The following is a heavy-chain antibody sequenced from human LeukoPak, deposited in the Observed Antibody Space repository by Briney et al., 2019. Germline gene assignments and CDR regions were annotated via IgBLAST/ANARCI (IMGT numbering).Heavy chain of an antibody. Sequence: SQTLSLTCTVSGGSISSGGYYWSWIRQHPGKGLEWIGYIYYSGSTYYNPSLKSRVTISVDTSKNQFSLKLGSVTAADTAVYYCARDKTYYYDSSGYSVNWFDPWGQGTLVTVSS. V-gene: IGHV4-31*03. D-gene: IGHD3-22*01. CDR3: ARDKTYYYDSSGYSVNWFDP. CDR1: GGSISSGGYY. CDR2: IYYSGST. J-gene: IGHJ5*02.